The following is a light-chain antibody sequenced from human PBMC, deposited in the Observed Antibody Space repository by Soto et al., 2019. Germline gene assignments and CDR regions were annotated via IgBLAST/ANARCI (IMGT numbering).Light chain of an antibody. Sequence: QSALTQPPSASGSPGQSVTISCTGTSSDVGGYNYVSWYQQHPGKAPKLMIYEVTERPSGVPDRFSGSKSGNTASLTVSGLQAEDEADYYCSSYAGSNTHVVFGGGTKVTVL. CDR2: EVT. J-gene: IGLJ2*01. V-gene: IGLV2-8*01. CDR3: SSYAGSNTHVV. CDR1: SSDVGGYNY.